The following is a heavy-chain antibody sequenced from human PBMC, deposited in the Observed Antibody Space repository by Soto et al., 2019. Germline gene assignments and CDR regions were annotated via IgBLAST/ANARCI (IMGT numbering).Heavy chain of an antibody. CDR2: ISYDGSNK. Sequence: QVQLVESGGGVVQPGRSLRLSCAASGFTFSSYGMRWVRQAPGKGLEWVAVISYDGSNKYYADSVKGRFTISRDNFKNTLYLQMNSLRAEDTAVYYCAKDGASYYYYGMDVWGQGTTVTVSS. J-gene: IGHJ6*02. D-gene: IGHD3-10*01. CDR1: GFTFSSYG. CDR3: AKDGASYYYYGMDV. V-gene: IGHV3-30*18.